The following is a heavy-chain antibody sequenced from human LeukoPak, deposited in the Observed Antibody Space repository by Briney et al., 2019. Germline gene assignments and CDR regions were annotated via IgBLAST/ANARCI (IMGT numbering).Heavy chain of an antibody. V-gene: IGHV3-30-3*01. CDR1: GFTFSSYA. CDR2: ISYDGSNK. J-gene: IGHJ4*02. Sequence: GRSLRLSCAASGFTFSSYAMHWVRQAPGKGLEWVAVISYDGSNKYYADSVKGRFTISRDNSKNTLYLQMNSLRAEDTAVYYCARDTYSSSWYSLDYWGQGTLVTVS. D-gene: IGHD6-13*01. CDR3: ARDTYSSSWYSLDY.